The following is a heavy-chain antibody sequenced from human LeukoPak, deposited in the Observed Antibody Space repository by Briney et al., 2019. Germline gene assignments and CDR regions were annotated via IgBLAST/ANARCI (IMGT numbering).Heavy chain of an antibody. V-gene: IGHV3-23*01. J-gene: IGHJ4*02. CDR2: ISGSGGST. CDR3: TKVIITGSFPDYFDN. CDR1: GFTFSSYA. D-gene: IGHD3-10*01. Sequence: GGSLRLSCAASGFTFSSYAMSWVRQAPGKGLEWVSAISGSGGSTYYADSVKGRFTISRDNSKNTLYLQMNSLRADDTAIYYCTKVIITGSFPDYFDNWGQGILVTVSS.